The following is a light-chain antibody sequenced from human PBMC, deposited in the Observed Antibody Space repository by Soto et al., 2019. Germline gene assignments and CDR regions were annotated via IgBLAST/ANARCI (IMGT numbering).Light chain of an antibody. CDR1: QSVSTY. J-gene: IGKJ1*01. V-gene: IGKV3-11*01. CDR3: QQHSNSKT. Sequence: EILVTPSPAPLSLAPGERTTPSCRARQSVSTYLACYQQKPSQAPRLLLYEPSNRATGIPARFSGSGSGTDFTLTISSLETEEFAVYYCQQHSNSKTLGQGTKVEIK. CDR2: EPS.